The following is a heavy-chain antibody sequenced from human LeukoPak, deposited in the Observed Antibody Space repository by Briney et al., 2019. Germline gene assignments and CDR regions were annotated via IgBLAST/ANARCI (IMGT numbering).Heavy chain of an antibody. D-gene: IGHD3-22*01. V-gene: IGHV1-18*01. CDR2: ISAYNGNT. CDR3: ARDRRVGSSGFNYMDV. J-gene: IGHJ6*03. Sequence: ASVKVSCKASGYTFTSYGISWVRQAPGQGLEWMGWISAYNGNTNYAQKLQGRVTMTTDTSTSTAYMELRSLRSDDTAVYYCARDRRVGSSGFNYMDVWGKGTTVTVSS. CDR1: GYTFTSYG.